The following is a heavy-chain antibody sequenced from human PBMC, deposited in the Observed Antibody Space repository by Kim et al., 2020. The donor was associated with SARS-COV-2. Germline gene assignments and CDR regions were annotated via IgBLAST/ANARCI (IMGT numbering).Heavy chain of an antibody. V-gene: IGHV3-74*01. Sequence: GGSLRLSCVASGFSISNYWMHWVRQVPGKGLVWVSRINLDGTITNYADSVKGRFSISRDNAKNTLYLQMNSLRAEDTAVYYCASRQYTGSYYYFDYWGQG. J-gene: IGHJ4*02. CDR3: ASRQYTGSYYYFDY. CDR1: GFSISNYW. CDR2: INLDGTIT. D-gene: IGHD1-26*01.